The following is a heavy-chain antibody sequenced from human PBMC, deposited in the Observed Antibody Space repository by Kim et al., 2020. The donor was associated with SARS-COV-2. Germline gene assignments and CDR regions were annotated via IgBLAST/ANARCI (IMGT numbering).Heavy chain of an antibody. CDR1: GYTFTSYG. V-gene: IGHV1-18*04. J-gene: IGHJ6*02. D-gene: IGHD6-13*01. CDR3: ARDGRPGSWYPQNSYGMDV. CDR2: ISAYNGNT. Sequence: ASVKVSCKASGYTFTSYGISWVRQAPGQGLEWMGWISAYNGNTNYAQKLQGRVTMTTDTSTSTAYMELRSLRSDDTAVYYCARDGRPGSWYPQNSYGMDVWGQGTTVTVSS.